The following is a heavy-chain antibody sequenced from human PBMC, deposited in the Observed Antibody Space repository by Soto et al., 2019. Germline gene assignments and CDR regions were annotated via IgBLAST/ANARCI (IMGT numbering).Heavy chain of an antibody. Sequence: QITLKESGPTLVKPTQTLTLTCTISGTSLSTLRVAVHWLRQPPGKALEWLALTYWDGNDRYSPSLRSRLSIATGTANNQVVLTMTNMDPVDTATYYCAHTNGWVTDYWGKGTLFTFSP. D-gene: IGHD6-19*01. CDR2: TYWDGND. CDR1: GTSLSTLRVA. J-gene: IGHJ4*02. V-gene: IGHV2-5*02. CDR3: AHTNGWVTDY.